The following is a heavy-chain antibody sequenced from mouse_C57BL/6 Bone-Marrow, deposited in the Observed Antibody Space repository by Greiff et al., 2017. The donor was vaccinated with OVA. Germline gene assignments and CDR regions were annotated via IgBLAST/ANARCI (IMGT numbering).Heavy chain of an antibody. CDR2: IYPRSGNT. Sequence: QVQLQQSGAELARPGASVKLSCKASGYTFTSYGISWVKQITGQGLEWIGEIYPRSGNTYYNEKFKGKATLTADKSSSTAYMELRSLTSEDSAVYFCARNHYYGSRGYFDVWGTGTTVTVSS. D-gene: IGHD1-1*01. J-gene: IGHJ1*03. V-gene: IGHV1-81*01. CDR3: ARNHYYGSRGYFDV. CDR1: GYTFTSYG.